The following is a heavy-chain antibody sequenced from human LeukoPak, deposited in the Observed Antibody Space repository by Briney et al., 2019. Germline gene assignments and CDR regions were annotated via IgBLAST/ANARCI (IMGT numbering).Heavy chain of an antibody. V-gene: IGHV1-46*01. CDR1: GYTFTSYY. J-gene: IGHJ4*02. Sequence: ASVKVSCKASGYTFTSYYMHWVRQAPGQGLEWMGIINPSGGSTSYAQKFQGRVTMTRDMSTSTVYMELSSLRSEDTAVYYCARSPYYYDSSGLVGYWGQGTLVTVSS. CDR3: ARSPYYYDSSGLVGY. CDR2: INPSGGST. D-gene: IGHD3-22*01.